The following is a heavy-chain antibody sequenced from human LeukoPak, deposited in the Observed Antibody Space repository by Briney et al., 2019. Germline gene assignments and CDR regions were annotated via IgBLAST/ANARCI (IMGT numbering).Heavy chain of an antibody. CDR3: ARDKLGRKPQGDYDILTGRPLNWFDP. J-gene: IGHJ5*02. Sequence: ASVKVSCKASGYTFTGYYMHWVRQAPGQGLEWMGRINPNSGGTNYAQKFQGRVTITTDESTSTAYMELSSLRSEDTAVYYCARDKLGRKPQGDYDILTGRPLNWFDPWGQGTLVTVSS. CDR1: GYTFTGYY. CDR2: INPNSGGT. V-gene: IGHV1-2*06. D-gene: IGHD3-9*01.